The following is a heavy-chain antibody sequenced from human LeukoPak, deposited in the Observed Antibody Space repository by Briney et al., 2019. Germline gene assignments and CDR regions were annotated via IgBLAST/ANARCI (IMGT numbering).Heavy chain of an antibody. Sequence: GSLRLSCAASAFTFSNFAMSWVRQAPGKGLEWIGRIYTSGSTNYNPSLKSRVTMSVDTSKNQFSLKLSSVTAADTAVYYCARLPGIAAAGTYYYYGMDVWGQGTTVTVSS. CDR3: ARLPGIAAAGTYYYYGMDV. CDR1: AFTFSNFA. D-gene: IGHD6-13*01. CDR2: IYTSGST. V-gene: IGHV4-4*07. J-gene: IGHJ6*02.